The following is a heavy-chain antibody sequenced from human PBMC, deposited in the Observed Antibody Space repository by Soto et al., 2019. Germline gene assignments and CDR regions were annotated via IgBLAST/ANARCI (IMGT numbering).Heavy chain of an antibody. CDR3: ARVSQYMGITMVRGVLRDVVTADYYFDY. CDR2: ISAYNGNT. V-gene: IGHV1-18*04. D-gene: IGHD3-10*01. Sequence: ASVKVSCKASGYTFTSYGISWVRQAPGQGLEWMGWISAYNGNTNYAQKLQGRVTMTTDTSTSTAYMELRSLRSDDTAVYYCARVSQYMGITMVRGVLRDVVTADYYFDYWGQGTLVTVSS. CDR1: GYTFTSYG. J-gene: IGHJ4*02.